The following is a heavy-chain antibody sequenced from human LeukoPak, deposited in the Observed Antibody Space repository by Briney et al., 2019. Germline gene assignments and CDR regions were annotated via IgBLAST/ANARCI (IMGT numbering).Heavy chain of an antibody. CDR2: ISSSGSTI. CDR3: ARGDPNQRDDNDAFDI. D-gene: IGHD1-14*01. CDR1: GFTFSSYE. J-gene: IGHJ3*02. V-gene: IGHV3-48*03. Sequence: PGGSLRLSCAASGFTFSSYEMNWVRQAPGKGLEWVSYISSSGSTIYYADSVKGRFTISRDNAKNSLYLQMNSLRPEDTALYYCARGDPNQRDDNDAFDIWGQGTMVTVSS.